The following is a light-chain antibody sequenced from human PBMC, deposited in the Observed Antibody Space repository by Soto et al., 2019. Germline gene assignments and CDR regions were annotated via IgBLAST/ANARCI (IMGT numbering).Light chain of an antibody. J-gene: IGKJ1*01. CDR3: KQYKCFFWP. Sequence: VTHSPSAVSSTMGDRVTMTCRASQRIGSWLAWYQQKPGKAPKVLIYDASSLESGVPSRFSGSGSGTEFTLTISSLQADDVVPYCCKQYKCFFWPSAQRIKVDI. CDR2: DAS. V-gene: IGKV1-5*01. CDR1: QRIGSW.